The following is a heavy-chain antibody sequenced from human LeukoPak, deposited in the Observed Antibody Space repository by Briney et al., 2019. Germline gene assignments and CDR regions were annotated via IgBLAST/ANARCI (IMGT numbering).Heavy chain of an antibody. J-gene: IGHJ6*04. D-gene: IGHD2-15*01. CDR1: GYSISSGYY. V-gene: IGHV4-38-2*01. CDR2: IYHSGST. CDR3: ARGYCSGGSCSYYGMDV. Sequence: SETLSLTCAVSGYSISSGYYWGWIRQPPGKGLEWIGSIYHSGSTYYNPSLKSRVTISVDTSKNRFSLKLSSVTAADTAVYYCARGYCSGGSCSYYGMDVWGKGTTVTVSS.